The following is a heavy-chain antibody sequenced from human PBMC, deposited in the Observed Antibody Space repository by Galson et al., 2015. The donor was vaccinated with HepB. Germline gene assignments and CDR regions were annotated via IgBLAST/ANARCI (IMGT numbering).Heavy chain of an antibody. V-gene: IGHV1-18*04. Sequence: SVKVSCKASGYTFTSYGISWVRQAPGQGIARIGWISAYNGNTNYAQKLQGRVTMTTDTSTSTAYIGLRSLRSDDTAVYYCARRGLVAAAHLTKDCYYYGMDVWGQGTTVTVSS. J-gene: IGHJ6*02. CDR2: ISAYNGNT. CDR3: ARRGLVAAAHLTKDCYYYGMDV. D-gene: IGHD2-2*01. CDR1: GYTFTSYG.